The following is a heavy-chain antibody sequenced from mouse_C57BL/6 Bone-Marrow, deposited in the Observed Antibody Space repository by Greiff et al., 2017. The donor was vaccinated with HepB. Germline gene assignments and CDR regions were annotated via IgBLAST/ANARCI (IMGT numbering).Heavy chain of an antibody. Sequence: VKLMESGPGLVQPSQSLSITCTVSGFSLTSYGVHWVRQSPGKGLEWLGVIWSGGSTDYNAAFISRLSISKDNSKSQFFFKMNSLQADDTAIYYCARKDYGSSYFDYWGQGTTLTVSS. J-gene: IGHJ2*01. D-gene: IGHD1-1*01. CDR3: ARKDYGSSYFDY. CDR1: GFSLTSYG. V-gene: IGHV2-2*01. CDR2: IWSGGST.